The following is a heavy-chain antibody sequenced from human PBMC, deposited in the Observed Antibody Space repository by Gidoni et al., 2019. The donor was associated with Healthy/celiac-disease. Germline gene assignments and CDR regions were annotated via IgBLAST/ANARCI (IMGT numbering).Heavy chain of an antibody. V-gene: IGHV3-23*01. CDR1: GVTFSSYA. CDR3: AKDPMVQGRYYYYYMDV. J-gene: IGHJ6*03. CDR2: ISSSGGST. Sequence: EVQLLESGGGLVQPGGSLRLSCAASGVTFSSYAMSWVRQAPGKGLEWVSAISSSGGSTYYADSVKGRFTISRDNSKNTLYLQMNSLRAEDTAVYYCAKDPMVQGRYYYYYMDVWGKGTTVTVSS. D-gene: IGHD3-10*01.